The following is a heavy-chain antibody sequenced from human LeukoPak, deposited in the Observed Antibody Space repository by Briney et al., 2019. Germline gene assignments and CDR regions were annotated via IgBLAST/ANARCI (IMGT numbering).Heavy chain of an antibody. J-gene: IGHJ6*03. Sequence: SETLSLTCTVSGGSISNYYWSWIRQPPGKGLEWIGEINHSGSTNYNPSLKSRVTISVDTSKNQFSLKLSSVTAADTAVYYCARARSSIAARRGVYYYYYYMDVWGKGTTVTVSS. V-gene: IGHV4-34*01. CDR2: INHSGST. D-gene: IGHD6-6*01. CDR3: ARARSSIAARRGVYYYYYYMDV. CDR1: GGSISNYY.